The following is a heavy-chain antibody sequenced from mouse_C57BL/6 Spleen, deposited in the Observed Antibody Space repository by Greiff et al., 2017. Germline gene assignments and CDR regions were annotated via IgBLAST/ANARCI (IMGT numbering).Heavy chain of an antibody. Sequence: EVKLQQSGPELVKPGASVKISCKASGYTFTDYYMNWVKQSHGKSLEWIGDINPNNGGTSYNQKFKGKATLTVDKSSSTAYMELRSLTSEDSAVYYCARIPHYYGSSYVFAYWGQGTLVTVSA. CDR3: ARIPHYYGSSYVFAY. CDR2: INPNNGGT. V-gene: IGHV1-26*01. J-gene: IGHJ3*01. D-gene: IGHD1-1*01. CDR1: GYTFTDYY.